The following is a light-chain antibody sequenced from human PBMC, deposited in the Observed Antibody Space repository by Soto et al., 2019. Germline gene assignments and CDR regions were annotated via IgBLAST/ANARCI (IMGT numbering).Light chain of an antibody. CDR2: DAS. V-gene: IGKV3-11*01. J-gene: IGKJ5*01. CDR3: QQRSNWPPFT. Sequence: EIVLTPSPATLSLSPGERATLYRSASQSVSSYLAWDQQKPGQAPRLLIYDASNRATGIPARFSGSGSGTDFTLTISSLEPEDFAVYYCQQRSNWPPFTFGQGTRLEIK. CDR1: QSVSSY.